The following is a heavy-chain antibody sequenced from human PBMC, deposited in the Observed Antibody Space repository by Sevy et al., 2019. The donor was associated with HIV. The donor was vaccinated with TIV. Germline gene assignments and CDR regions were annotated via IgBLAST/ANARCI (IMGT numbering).Heavy chain of an antibody. Sequence: GGSLRLSCTASGFTFSSYWMHWVRQAPGKGLVWVSQIDADGSDTTYADSVKGRFTISRDDSKNSLYLQLNSLRAEDTAIYYCARKYDSSGYFDYWGQGTLVTVSS. CDR1: GFTFSSYW. V-gene: IGHV3-74*01. CDR3: ARKYDSSGYFDY. J-gene: IGHJ4*02. CDR2: IDADGSDT. D-gene: IGHD3-22*01.